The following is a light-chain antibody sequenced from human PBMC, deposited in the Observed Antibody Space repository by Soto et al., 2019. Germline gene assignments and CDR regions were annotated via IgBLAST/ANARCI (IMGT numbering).Light chain of an antibody. J-gene: IGLJ2*01. CDR2: ANT. CDR3: PSYDDSLGGHVI. V-gene: IGLV1-40*01. Sequence: QSVLTQPPSVSGAPGQRVTISCTGSSSYIGAGYDVHWYQQLPGTAPKLLIYANTNRPSGVPDRFSGSKSGTSASLAITGLEDEDEADDYCPSYDDSLGGHVIFGGGTKVTVL. CDR1: SSYIGAGYD.